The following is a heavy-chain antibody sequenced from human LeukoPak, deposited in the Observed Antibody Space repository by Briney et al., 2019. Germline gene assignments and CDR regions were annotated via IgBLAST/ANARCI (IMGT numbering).Heavy chain of an antibody. V-gene: IGHV4-39*01. D-gene: IGHD3-22*01. Sequence: SETLSLTCTVSGGSISSSSYYWGWIRQPPGKGLEWIGSIYYSGSTYYNPSLKSRVTISVDTSKNQFSLKLSSVTAADTAVYYCAKLRSDYYDSSGYFYGMDVWGQGTTVTVSS. CDR3: AKLRSDYYDSSGYFYGMDV. CDR2: IYYSGST. CDR1: GGSISSSSYY. J-gene: IGHJ6*02.